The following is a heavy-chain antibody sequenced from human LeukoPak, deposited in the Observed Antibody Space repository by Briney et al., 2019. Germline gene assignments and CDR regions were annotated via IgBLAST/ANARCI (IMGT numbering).Heavy chain of an antibody. CDR2: IYSGGDT. V-gene: IGHV3-53*01. D-gene: IGHD6-13*01. CDR3: VRGEGGIAAAGTDC. Sequence: GGSLRLSCAASGFTFSSYAVSWVRQAPGKGPEWVSVIYSGGDTYYADSVKGRFTVSRDNSKNTLYLQMNSLRAEDTAVYYCVRGEGGIAAAGTDCWGQGTLVTVSS. CDR1: GFTFSSYA. J-gene: IGHJ4*02.